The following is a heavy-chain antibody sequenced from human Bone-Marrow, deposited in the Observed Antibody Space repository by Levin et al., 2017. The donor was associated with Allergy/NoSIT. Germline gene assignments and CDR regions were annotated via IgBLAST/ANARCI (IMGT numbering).Heavy chain of an antibody. V-gene: IGHV1-18*01. J-gene: IGHJ4*02. CDR1: GFTFSSYS. CDR3: GRGLHGSGSWIDQ. D-gene: IGHD3-10*01. CDR2: IGDNI. Sequence: ASVKVSCKASGFTFSSYSITWVRQAPGQGLEWMGWIGDNINYAEKFQGRLTMTTDTSTTTAYMELTSLTSDDTAVYYCGRGLHGSGSWIDQWGQGTLVTVSS.